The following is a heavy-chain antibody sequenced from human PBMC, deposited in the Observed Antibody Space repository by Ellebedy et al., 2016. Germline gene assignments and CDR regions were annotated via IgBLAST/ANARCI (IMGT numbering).Heavy chain of an antibody. CDR3: AGSQVVYQLLSQPNWFDP. J-gene: IGHJ5*02. Sequence: ASVKVSCXASGYTFTSYGISWVRQAPGQGLEWMGWISAYNGNTNYAQKFQGRVTITADKSTSTAYMELSSLRSEDTAVYYCAGSQVVYQLLSQPNWFDPWGQGTLVTVSS. CDR2: ISAYNGNT. D-gene: IGHD2-2*01. CDR1: GYTFTSYG. V-gene: IGHV1-18*01.